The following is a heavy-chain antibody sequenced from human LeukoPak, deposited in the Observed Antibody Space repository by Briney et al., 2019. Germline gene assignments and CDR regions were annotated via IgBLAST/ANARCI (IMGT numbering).Heavy chain of an antibody. CDR3: ARDRDWAFDY. Sequence: PGGSLRLSCAASGFTFRLYSMNWVRQAPGKGLEWLSYIRSTDGAIAYADSVKGRFTISRDDAKNSLYLQMNILRDEDTAVYYCARDRDWAFDYWGQGTLITVSS. D-gene: IGHD3-9*01. CDR1: GFTFRLYS. J-gene: IGHJ4*02. V-gene: IGHV3-48*02. CDR2: IRSTDGAI.